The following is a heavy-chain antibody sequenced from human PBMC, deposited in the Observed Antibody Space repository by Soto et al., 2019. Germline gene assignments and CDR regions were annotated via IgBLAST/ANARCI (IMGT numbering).Heavy chain of an antibody. Sequence: GESLKISCKGSGYSFTSYWIGWVRQMPGKGLEWMGIIYPGDSDTRYSPSFQGQVTISADKSISTAYLQWSSLKASDTAMYYCARPAHLIYYYDSSGYYYGYYYYGMDVWGQGATVTVSS. J-gene: IGHJ6*02. CDR3: ARPAHLIYYYDSSGYYYGYYYYGMDV. D-gene: IGHD3-22*01. CDR2: IYPGDSDT. V-gene: IGHV5-51*01. CDR1: GYSFTSYW.